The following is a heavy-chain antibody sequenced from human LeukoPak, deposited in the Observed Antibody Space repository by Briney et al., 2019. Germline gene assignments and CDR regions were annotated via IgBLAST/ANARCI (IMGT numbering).Heavy chain of an antibody. CDR2: INPDGSST. V-gene: IGHV3-74*01. CDR3: VRALGANDY. J-gene: IGHJ4*02. Sequence: GGSLRLSCAASGFTFSSSWMHWVRQAPGKGLVWVSRINPDGSSTTYADSVKGRFTIPRDNAKNTLYLQMDSLRAEDTAVYYCVRALGANDYWGQGTLGTVSS. CDR1: GFTFSSSW. D-gene: IGHD1-26*01.